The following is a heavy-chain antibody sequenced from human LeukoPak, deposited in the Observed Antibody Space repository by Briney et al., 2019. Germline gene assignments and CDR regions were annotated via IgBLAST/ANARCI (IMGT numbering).Heavy chain of an antibody. Sequence: GGSLRLSCAASGFTFSSYGMSWVRQAPGKGLEWVSSFSGSGGRTYYADSVKGRFTISRDNSKNTLYLQMNSLRAEDTAVYYCARGGSYLSAFDIWGQGTMVTVSS. J-gene: IGHJ3*02. D-gene: IGHD1-26*01. V-gene: IGHV3-23*01. CDR1: GFTFSSYG. CDR2: FSGSGGRT. CDR3: ARGGSYLSAFDI.